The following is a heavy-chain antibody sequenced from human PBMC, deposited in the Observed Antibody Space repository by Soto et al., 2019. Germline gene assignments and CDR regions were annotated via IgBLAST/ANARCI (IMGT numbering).Heavy chain of an antibody. CDR1: GFTFNTYW. CDR2: INSDGTKT. Sequence: EVQLVESGGTLVQPGGSLRLSCAASGFTFNTYWMHWVRQAPGKGLVWVSRINSDGTKTTYADSVKGRFTISRDNAKNTVYLQMHSLRAEDTAVYYCATVATNSYDWLDPWGQGTLVTVSS. J-gene: IGHJ5*02. V-gene: IGHV3-74*01. CDR3: ATVATNSYDWLDP. D-gene: IGHD5-12*01.